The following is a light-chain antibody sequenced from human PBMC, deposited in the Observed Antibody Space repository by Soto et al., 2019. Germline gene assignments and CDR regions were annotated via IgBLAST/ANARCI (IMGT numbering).Light chain of an antibody. CDR3: QQRSNWPPT. CDR2: DAS. Sequence: EIVLTQSPATLSLSPGERDTLSCRASQSVSSYLAWYQQKPGQAPRLLIYDASNRATGIPARFSGSGSGTDFTLTISRLEPEDFAVYYCQQRSNWPPTFGQGTRLEIK. V-gene: IGKV3-11*01. J-gene: IGKJ5*01. CDR1: QSVSSY.